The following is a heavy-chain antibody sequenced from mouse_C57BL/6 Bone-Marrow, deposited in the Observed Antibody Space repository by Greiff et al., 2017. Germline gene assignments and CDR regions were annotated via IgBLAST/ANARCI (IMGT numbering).Heavy chain of an antibody. Sequence: EVKVVESEGGLVQPGSSMKLSCTASGFTFSDYYMAWVRQVPEKGLEWVANINYDGSSTYYLDSLKSRFIISRDNAKNILYLQMSSLKSEDTATYYCARGGGQLRPPYFDYWGQGTTLTVSS. J-gene: IGHJ2*01. CDR3: ARGGGQLRPPYFDY. CDR2: INYDGSST. CDR1: GFTFSDYY. V-gene: IGHV5-16*01. D-gene: IGHD3-2*02.